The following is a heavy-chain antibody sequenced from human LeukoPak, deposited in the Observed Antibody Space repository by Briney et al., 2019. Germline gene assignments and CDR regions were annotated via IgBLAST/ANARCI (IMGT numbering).Heavy chain of an antibody. D-gene: IGHD1-26*01. V-gene: IGHV3-7*01. CDR2: IQRGGSES. CDR3: ARVGTWELQRVFDY. J-gene: IGHJ4*02. Sequence: PGGSLRLSCAASGFTFTDYWMTWVRQVPGKGLEWVANIQRGGSESYHVDSVKGRFTISRENAKNSLYLQMDSLRVEDTAVYYCARVGTWELQRVFDYWGQGTPVTVSS. CDR1: GFTFTDYW.